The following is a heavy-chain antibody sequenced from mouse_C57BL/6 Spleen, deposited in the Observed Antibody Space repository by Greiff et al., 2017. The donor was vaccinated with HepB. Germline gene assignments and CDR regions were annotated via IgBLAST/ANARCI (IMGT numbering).Heavy chain of an antibody. D-gene: IGHD2-4*01. CDR1: GYTFTSYG. CDR3: ARRLYYDYDEGGYYAMDY. Sequence: VQLQQSGAELARPGASVKLSCKASGYTFTSYGISWVKQRTGQGLEWIGEIYPRSGNTYYNEKFKGKATLTADKSSSTAYMELRSLTSEDSAVYFCARRLYYDYDEGGYYAMDYWGQGTSVTVSS. V-gene: IGHV1-81*01. CDR2: IYPRSGNT. J-gene: IGHJ4*01.